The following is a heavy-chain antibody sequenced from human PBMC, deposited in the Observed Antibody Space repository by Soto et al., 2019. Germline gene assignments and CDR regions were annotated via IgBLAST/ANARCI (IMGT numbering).Heavy chain of an antibody. J-gene: IGHJ4*02. CDR2: INPSSGST. CDR1: GYTFTSYG. V-gene: IGHV1-46*01. CDR3: ARVDSRNYRYCGGDCYPGGFDY. Sequence: ASVKVSCKASGYTFTSYGISWVRQAPGQGHEWMGIINPSSGSTSYAQKFQGRVTMTRDTSTSTVYMELSSLRSEDTAVYYCARVDSRNYRYCGGDCYPGGFDYWGQGTLVTVSS. D-gene: IGHD2-21*02.